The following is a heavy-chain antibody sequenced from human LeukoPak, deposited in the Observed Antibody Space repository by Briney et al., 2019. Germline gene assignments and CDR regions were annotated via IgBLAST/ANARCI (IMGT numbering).Heavy chain of an antibody. J-gene: IGHJ6*02. D-gene: IGHD3-3*01. V-gene: IGHV3-21*01. CDR3: ARDRARFLEWSPLYYGMDV. Sequence: PGGSLRLSCAASGFTFSSYSMNWVRQAPGKGLEWVSSISSSSSYIYYADSVKGRFTISRDNAKNSLYLQMNSLRAKVTAVYYCARDRARFLEWSPLYYGMDVWGQGTTVTVSS. CDR1: GFTFSSYS. CDR2: ISSSSSYI.